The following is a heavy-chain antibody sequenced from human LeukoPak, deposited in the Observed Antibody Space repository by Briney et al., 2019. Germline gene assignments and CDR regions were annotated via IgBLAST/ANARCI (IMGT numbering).Heavy chain of an antibody. D-gene: IGHD6-13*01. CDR1: GYTFTSYD. Sequence: ASVKVSCKASGYTFTSYDINWVRQATGQGLEWMGWMNPNSGNTGYAQKFQGRVTMTRNTSISTAYMELSSLRSEDTAVYYCARGQDSSSWCRRGNDYWGQGTLVTVSS. CDR3: ARGQDSSSWCRRGNDY. V-gene: IGHV1-8*01. CDR2: MNPNSGNT. J-gene: IGHJ4*02.